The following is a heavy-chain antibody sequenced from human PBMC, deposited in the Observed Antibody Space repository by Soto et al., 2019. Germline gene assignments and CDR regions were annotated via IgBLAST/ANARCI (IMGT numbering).Heavy chain of an antibody. J-gene: IGHJ4*02. CDR2: INAGNGDT. CDR3: ATQGRNNTEFEF. V-gene: IGHV1-3*01. CDR1: GYSFSTFA. Sequence: GASVKVSCKASGYSFSTFAIHWVRQAPGQRLEWMGWINAGNGDTKYSEKFQGRVTITGRTSASTAYMDLSSLRSEDTAVYYCATQGRNNTEFEFWGQGTLVTVSS. D-gene: IGHD5-18*01.